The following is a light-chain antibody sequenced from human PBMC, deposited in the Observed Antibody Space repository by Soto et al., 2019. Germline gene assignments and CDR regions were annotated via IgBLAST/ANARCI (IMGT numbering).Light chain of an antibody. V-gene: IGLV2-8*01. Sequence: QSVLTQPPSASGSPGQSVTISWTGTSSDVGSYNYVSWYQQHPGKAPKLIIYEVSKRPSGVPDRFSGSKSDNTASLTVSGLQGEDEADYYCSSYAGSNNLVVFGGGTKLTVL. CDR3: SSYAGSNNLVV. J-gene: IGLJ2*01. CDR2: EVS. CDR1: SSDVGSYNY.